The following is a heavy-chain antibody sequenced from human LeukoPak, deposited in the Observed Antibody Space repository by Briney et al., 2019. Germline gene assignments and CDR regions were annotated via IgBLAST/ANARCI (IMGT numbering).Heavy chain of an antibody. CDR1: GLTFSEYW. CDR2: ISKDGGST. V-gene: IGHV3-74*03. D-gene: IGHD1-14*01. Sequence: PGGSLRLSCAVSGLTFSEYWMHWVRQDAGKGLVWVAGISKDGGSTEYADFVKGLCTISRDNAKNTLYLQMNSLTVDDTAVYYCTSGIGTYDYWGLGAQVTVSS. CDR3: TSGIGTYDY. J-gene: IGHJ4*02.